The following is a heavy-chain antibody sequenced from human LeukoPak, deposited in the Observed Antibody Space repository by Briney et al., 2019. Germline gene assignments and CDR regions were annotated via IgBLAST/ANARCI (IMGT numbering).Heavy chain of an antibody. Sequence: GGSLRLSCAASGFTFSSYDMHWVRQATGKGLEWVSAIGTAGDTYYPGSVKGRFTISRENAKNSLYLQMNSLRAGDTAVYYCARVSLGYCSGGSCWGMDVWGQGTTVTVSS. D-gene: IGHD2-15*01. V-gene: IGHV3-13*01. J-gene: IGHJ6*02. CDR1: GFTFSSYD. CDR3: ARVSLGYCSGGSCWGMDV. CDR2: IGTAGDT.